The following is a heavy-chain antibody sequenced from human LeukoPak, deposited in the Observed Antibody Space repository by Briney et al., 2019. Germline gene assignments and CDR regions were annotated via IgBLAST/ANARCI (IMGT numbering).Heavy chain of an antibody. J-gene: IGHJ4*02. CDR1: GGSISSGSYY. Sequence: TSQTLSLTCTVSGGSISSGSYYWSWIRQPAGKGLEWIGRIYTSGSTNYNPSLKSRVTISVDTSKNQFSLKLSSVTAADTAVYYCARGGAQVDTAMVTFDYWGQGTLVTVSS. D-gene: IGHD5-18*01. CDR2: IYTSGST. V-gene: IGHV4-61*02. CDR3: ARGGAQVDTAMVTFDY.